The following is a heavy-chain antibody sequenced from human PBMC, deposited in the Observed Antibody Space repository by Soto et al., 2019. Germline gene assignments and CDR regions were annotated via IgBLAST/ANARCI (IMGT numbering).Heavy chain of an antibody. V-gene: IGHV4-34*01. CDR3: ASDSDSSGWPSYAFDI. Sequence: SETMSLTCAVYGGSFSGYYWSWIRQPPGKGLEWIGEINHSGSTNYNPSLKSRVTISVDTSKNQFSLKLSSVTAADTAVYYCASDSDSSGWPSYAFDIWGQGTMVTVSS. D-gene: IGHD6-19*01. CDR2: INHSGST. J-gene: IGHJ3*02. CDR1: GGSFSGYY.